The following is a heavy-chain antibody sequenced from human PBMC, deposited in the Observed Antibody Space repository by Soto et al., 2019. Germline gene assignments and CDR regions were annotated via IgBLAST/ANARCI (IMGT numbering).Heavy chain of an antibody. CDR2: IIPIFGTA. J-gene: IGHJ4*02. D-gene: IGHD3-22*01. CDR3: ARAGEYYYHSSGYYTFDY. V-gene: IGHV1-69*06. CDR1: GGTFSSYA. Sequence: SVKVSCKASGGTFSSYAISWVRQAPGQGLEWMGGIIPIFGTANYAQKFQGRVTITADKSTSTAYMELSSLRSEDTAVYYCARAGEYYYHSSGYYTFDYWGQGTLVTVSS.